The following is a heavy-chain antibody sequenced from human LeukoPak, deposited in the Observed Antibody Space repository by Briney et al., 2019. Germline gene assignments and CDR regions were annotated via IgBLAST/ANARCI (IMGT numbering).Heavy chain of an antibody. CDR2: IYYSGST. CDR3: AREERLLWFVEQKGWFDP. D-gene: IGHD3-10*01. CDR1: GGSISSYY. V-gene: IGHV4-59*01. Sequence: SETLSLTCTVSGGSISSYYWSWIRQPPGKGLEWIGYIYYSGSTNYNPSLKSRVTISVDTSKNQFSLKLSSVTAADTAVYYCAREERLLWFVEQKGWFDPWGQGTLVTVSS. J-gene: IGHJ5*02.